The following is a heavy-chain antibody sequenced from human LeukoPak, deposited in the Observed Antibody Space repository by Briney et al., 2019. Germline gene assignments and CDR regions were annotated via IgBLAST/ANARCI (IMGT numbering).Heavy chain of an antibody. CDR1: GGAFSSYA. Sequence: ASVKVSCKASGGAFSSYAIGWVRQAPGQGLDWMGWINPNSGGTNYAQKLQGRVTITRDTSISTAYMELSRLRSDDTAVYYCARGYYDFWSGYLDYWGQGTLVTVSS. CDR3: ARGYYDFWSGYLDY. V-gene: IGHV1-2*02. CDR2: INPNSGGT. D-gene: IGHD3-3*01. J-gene: IGHJ4*02.